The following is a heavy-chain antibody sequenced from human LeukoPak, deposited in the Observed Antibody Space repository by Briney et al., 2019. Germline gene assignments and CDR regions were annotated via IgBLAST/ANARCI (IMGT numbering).Heavy chain of an antibody. V-gene: IGHV4-34*01. D-gene: IGHD6-13*01. CDR3: ARESAAAGDGAFDI. Sequence: SETLSLTCAVYGGSFSGYYWSWIRQPPGKGLEWIGEINHSGSTNYNPSLKSRVTISVDTSKNQFSLKLSSVTAADTAVYYCARESAAAGDGAFDIWGQGTMVTVSS. CDR1: GGSFSGYY. CDR2: INHSGST. J-gene: IGHJ3*02.